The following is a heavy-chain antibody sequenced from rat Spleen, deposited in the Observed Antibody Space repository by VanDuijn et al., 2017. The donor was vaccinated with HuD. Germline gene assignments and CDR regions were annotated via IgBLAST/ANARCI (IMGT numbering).Heavy chain of an antibody. J-gene: IGHJ2*01. D-gene: IGHD2-2*01. Sequence: VQLKESGPGLVQASQTLSLTCTVSGFSLTSNSVHWVRQPPGNKLEWMGYINSAGSTNYNPSLKSRISITRDTSKNQFFLQVNSVTTEDTATYYCARSWDTQRYFDYWGQGVMVTVSS. CDR2: INSAGST. CDR1: GFSLTSNS. V-gene: IGHV3-3*01. CDR3: ARSWDTQRYFDY.